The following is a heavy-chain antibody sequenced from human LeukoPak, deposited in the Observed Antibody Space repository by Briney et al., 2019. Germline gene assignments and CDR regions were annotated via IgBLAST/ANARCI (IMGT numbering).Heavy chain of an antibody. V-gene: IGHV3-30*04. CDR2: ISYDGSNK. CDR3: ARGFSGGFDY. J-gene: IGHJ4*02. Sequence: GGSLRLSCAASGFTFSSYAMHWVRQAPGKGLEWVAVISYDGSNKYYADSVKGRFTISRDNSKNTLYLQMNSLRAEDTAVHYCARGFSGGFDYWGQGTLVTVSS. CDR1: GFTFSSYA. D-gene: IGHD2/OR15-2a*01.